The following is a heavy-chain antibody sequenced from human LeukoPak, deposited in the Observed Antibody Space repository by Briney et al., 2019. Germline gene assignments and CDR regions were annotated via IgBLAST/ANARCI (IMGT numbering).Heavy chain of an antibody. CDR2: ISGSGDSR. Sequence: GGSLTLSCAASGFTFSSCSMRWVRQAPGKGREWVSLISGSGDSRYYADSVKGRFTISRDNAKNTLWLQMNSLRAEDTAVYYCAKGVTTVRIYYHGMDVWGQGTTVTVSS. J-gene: IGHJ6*02. V-gene: IGHV3-23*01. D-gene: IGHD4-17*01. CDR3: AKGVTTVRIYYHGMDV. CDR1: GFTFSSCS.